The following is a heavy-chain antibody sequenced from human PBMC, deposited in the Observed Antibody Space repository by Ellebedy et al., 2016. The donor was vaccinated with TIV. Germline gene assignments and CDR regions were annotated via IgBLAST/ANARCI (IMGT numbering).Heavy chain of an antibody. CDR1: GFTFSSYS. CDR2: ISSSSSYI. V-gene: IGHV3-21*01. Sequence: PGGSLRLSCAASGFTFSSYSMNWVRQAPGKGLGWVSSISSSSSYIYYGDSVKGRFTISRDNAKNSLYLQMNSLRADDTAIYYCARDKSPTMIALDFWGQGTLVTVSS. CDR3: ARDKSPTMIALDF. D-gene: IGHD3-22*01. J-gene: IGHJ4*02.